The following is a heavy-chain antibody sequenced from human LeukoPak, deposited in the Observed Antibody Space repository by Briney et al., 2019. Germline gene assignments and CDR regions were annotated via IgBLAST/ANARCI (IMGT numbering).Heavy chain of an antibody. J-gene: IGHJ4*02. CDR2: ISYDGSNK. D-gene: IGHD2-15*01. V-gene: IGHV3-30*04. Sequence: GGSLRLACAASGFTFSSYAMHWVRQAPGKGLEWVAVISYDGSNKYYGDSVKGRFTISRDNAKNSLYLQMNSLRAEDTAVYYCARVHAAYPFDYWGQGTLVTVSS. CDR3: ARVHAAYPFDY. CDR1: GFTFSSYA.